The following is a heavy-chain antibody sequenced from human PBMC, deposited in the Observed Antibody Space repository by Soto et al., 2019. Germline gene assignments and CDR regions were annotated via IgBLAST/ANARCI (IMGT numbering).Heavy chain of an antibody. CDR2: IYYSGST. Sequence: SETLSLTRTVAGGSISSSRYYWGWNRQPTGKGLEWSGSIYYSGSTYYNPSLKRRVTISVDTSKNQFSLKLSSVTAADTAVYYCSRHDRVGYVPDGYFDYWGQGTLVTVSS. J-gene: IGHJ4*02. D-gene: IGHD2-2*01. V-gene: IGHV4-39*01. CDR1: GGSISSSRYY. CDR3: SRHDRVGYVPDGYFDY.